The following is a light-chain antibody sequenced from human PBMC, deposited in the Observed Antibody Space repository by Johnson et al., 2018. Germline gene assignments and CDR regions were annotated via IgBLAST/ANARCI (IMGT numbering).Light chain of an antibody. CDR2: ENN. CDR3: GTWDSSLSAGNV. J-gene: IGLJ1*01. V-gene: IGLV1-51*02. Sequence: QSVLTQPPSVSAAPGQKVTIPCSGSSSNIGNNYVSWYQQLPGTAPKLLIYENNKRPSGIPDRFSGSKSGASATLRITGLQSGDEADYYCGTWDSSLSAGNVFGTGTKVTVL. CDR1: SSNIGNNY.